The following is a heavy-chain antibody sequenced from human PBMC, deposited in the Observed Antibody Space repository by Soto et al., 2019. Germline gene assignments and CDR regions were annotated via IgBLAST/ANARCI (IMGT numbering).Heavy chain of an antibody. J-gene: IGHJ4*02. CDR1: GGTFSSYA. CDR2: IIPIFGTA. V-gene: IGHV1-69*12. Sequence: QVQLVQSGAEVKKPGSSVKVSCKASGGTFSSYAISWVRQAPGQGLEWMGGIIPIFGTANYAQKFQGRVTITADESTSTGYMELSSLRSEDTAVYYCARNAYYGSGDYYFDYWGQGTLVTVSS. CDR3: ARNAYYGSGDYYFDY. D-gene: IGHD3-10*01.